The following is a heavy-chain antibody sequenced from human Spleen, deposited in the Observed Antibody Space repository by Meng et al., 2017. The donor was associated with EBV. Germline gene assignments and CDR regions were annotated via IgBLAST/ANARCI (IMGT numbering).Heavy chain of an antibody. D-gene: IGHD3-10*01. CDR1: RGFITSGDW. Sequence: VQLRESGPGLVRPSGNLSLTCAVSRGFITSGDWWSWVHQSPGKGLEWIGEIHHSGGNSYNPSLKSRVTMSVDTSKNQFSLKLSSLTAADTAMYYCAIGVTLVRGYWGQGTLVTVSS. CDR2: IHHSGGN. J-gene: IGHJ4*02. CDR3: AIGVTLVRGY. V-gene: IGHV4-4*02.